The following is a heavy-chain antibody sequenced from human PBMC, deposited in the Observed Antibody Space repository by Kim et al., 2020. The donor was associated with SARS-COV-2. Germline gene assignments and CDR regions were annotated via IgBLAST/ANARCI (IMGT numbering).Heavy chain of an antibody. CDR2: ISSSSSYI. Sequence: GGSLRLSCAASGFTFSSYSMNWVRQAPGKGLEWVSSISSSSSYIYYADSVKGRFTISRDNAKNSLYLQMNSLRAEDTAVYYCARDLRSSWGFGYWGQGTLVTVSS. V-gene: IGHV3-21*01. CDR3: ARDLRSSWGFGY. J-gene: IGHJ4*02. CDR1: GFTFSSYS. D-gene: IGHD6-13*01.